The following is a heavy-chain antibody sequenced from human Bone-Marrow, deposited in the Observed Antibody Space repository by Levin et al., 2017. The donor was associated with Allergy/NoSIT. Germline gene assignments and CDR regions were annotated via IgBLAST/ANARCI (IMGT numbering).Heavy chain of an antibody. V-gene: IGHV3-23*01. Sequence: GGSLRLSCAASGFTFSSYAMSWVRQAPGKGLEWVSAISGSGGSTYYADSVKGRFTISRDNSKNTLYLQMNSLRAEDTAVYYCQAMGSSGGSCMPSDIWGQGTMVTVSS. CDR2: ISGSGGST. D-gene: IGHD2-15*01. CDR3: QAMGSSGGSCMPSDI. J-gene: IGHJ3*02. CDR1: GFTFSSYA.